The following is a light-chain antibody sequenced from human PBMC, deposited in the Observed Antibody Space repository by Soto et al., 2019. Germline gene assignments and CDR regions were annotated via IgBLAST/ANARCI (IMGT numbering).Light chain of an antibody. CDR1: HSISNY. Sequence: DIQMTQSPSSLSASVGDRVTITCRASHSISNYLNWYQQKPGKAPKLLMYAASSLQSGVPSRFGGSGSGTDFTLTISSLQPEDFSTDYCQQSYSTPRTFGQGTPVEIK. J-gene: IGKJ1*01. CDR3: QQSYSTPRT. CDR2: AAS. V-gene: IGKV1-39*01.